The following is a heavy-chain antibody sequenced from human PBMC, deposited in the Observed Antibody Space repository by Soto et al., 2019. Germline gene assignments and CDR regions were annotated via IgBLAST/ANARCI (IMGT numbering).Heavy chain of an antibody. CDR2: IVVGSGNT. CDR1: GFTFTSSA. Sequence: QMQLVQSGPEVKKPGTSVKVSCKASGFTFTSSAVQWVRQARGQRLEWIGWIVVGSGNTNYAQKFQERVTITRDMSTSTAYMELSSLRSEDTAVYYCAASAAGTSTIFAYWGQGTLVTVSS. V-gene: IGHV1-58*01. CDR3: AASAAGTSTIFAY. J-gene: IGHJ4*02. D-gene: IGHD6-13*01.